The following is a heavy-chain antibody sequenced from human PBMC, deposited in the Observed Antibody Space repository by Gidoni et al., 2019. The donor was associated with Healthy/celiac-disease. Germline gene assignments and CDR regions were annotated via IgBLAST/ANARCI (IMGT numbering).Heavy chain of an antibody. Sequence: QVQLQESGPGLVKRSGTLSRTCDVSGGSLSSSNGWSWVRQPPGKGLEWIGEIYHRGSTNYTPSLKRRVTISVDKSKNQFSLKLSSVTAADTAVYYCARDVLRFLEWLPRGGMHVWGQGTTVTVSS. J-gene: IGHJ6*02. V-gene: IGHV4-4*02. CDR2: IYHRGST. CDR1: GGSLSSSNG. D-gene: IGHD3-3*01. CDR3: ARDVLRFLEWLPRGGMHV.